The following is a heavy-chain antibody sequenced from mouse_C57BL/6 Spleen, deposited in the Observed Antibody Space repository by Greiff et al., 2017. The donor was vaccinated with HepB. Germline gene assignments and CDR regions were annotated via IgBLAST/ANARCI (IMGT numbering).Heavy chain of an antibody. CDR1: GFTFSDYG. CDR2: ISSGSSTI. V-gene: IGHV5-17*01. Sequence: EVTLVESGGGLVKPGGSLKLSCAASGFTFSDYGMHWVRQAPEKGLEWVAYISSGSSTIYYADTVQGRFTISRDNAKNTLFLQMTSLRSEDTAMYYCASLGSSPFAYWGQGTLVTVSA. D-gene: IGHD1-1*01. J-gene: IGHJ3*01. CDR3: ASLGSSPFAY.